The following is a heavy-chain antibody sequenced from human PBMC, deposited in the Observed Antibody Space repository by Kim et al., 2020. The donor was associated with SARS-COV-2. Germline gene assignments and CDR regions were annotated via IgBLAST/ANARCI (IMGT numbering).Heavy chain of an antibody. Sequence: SETLSLTCTVSGGSISTTSYSWGWIRQPPGKGLEWIGNIYSSGSTYYSPSLRSRVTLSVDTSKNQFSLRLSPVTAADTALYYCATRAVVRGVITYFDFWG. CDR3: ATRAVVRGVITYFDF. CDR2: IYSSGST. D-gene: IGHD3-10*01. CDR1: GGSISTTSYS. V-gene: IGHV4-39*01. J-gene: IGHJ4*01.